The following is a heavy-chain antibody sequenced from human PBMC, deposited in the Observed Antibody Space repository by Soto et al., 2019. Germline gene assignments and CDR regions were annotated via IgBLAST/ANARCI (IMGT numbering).Heavy chain of an antibody. V-gene: IGHV4-59*01. Sequence: SETLSLSFPVSGCSISSYYWGGIRQPPGKGLEWIGYIYYSGSTNYNPSLKSRVTISVDTSKNQFSLKLSSVTAADTAVYYCARVRLVRKMVIAATPDCWFDPWGQGTLVTVSS. CDR2: IYYSGST. CDR1: GCSISSYY. J-gene: IGHJ5*02. CDR3: ARVRLVRKMVIAATPDCWFDP. D-gene: IGHD2-15*01.